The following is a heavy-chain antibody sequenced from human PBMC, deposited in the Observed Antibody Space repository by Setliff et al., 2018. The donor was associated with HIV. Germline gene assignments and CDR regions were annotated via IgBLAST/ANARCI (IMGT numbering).Heavy chain of an antibody. CDR1: GYAFNSYT. CDR2: INPNSDNT. V-gene: IGHV1-8*01. J-gene: IGHJ6*03. CDR3: ARIGRTPYYYYYMDV. D-gene: IGHD2-15*01. Sequence: ASVMVSCKASGYAFNSYTLNWVRQATGRGLEWMGWINPNSDNTAYAQKFQGRLTMTRNTSTGTVYMELGSLRSEDTAVYYCARIGRTPYYYYYMDVWGKGTTVTVSS.